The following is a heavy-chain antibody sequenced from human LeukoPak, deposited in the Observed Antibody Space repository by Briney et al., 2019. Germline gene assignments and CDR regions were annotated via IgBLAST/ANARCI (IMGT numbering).Heavy chain of an antibody. V-gene: IGHV3-21*01. CDR2: ISSSSSYI. J-gene: IGHJ3*02. CDR3: ARDQNYYDSSGYFAGHAFDI. CDR1: GFTVSNSY. D-gene: IGHD3-22*01. Sequence: VQAGGSLRPSCAASGFTVSNSYMNWVRQAPGKGLEWVSSISSSSSYIYYADSVKGRFTISRDNAKNSLYLQMNSLRAEDTAVYYCARDQNYYDSSGYFAGHAFDIWGQATVATVSS.